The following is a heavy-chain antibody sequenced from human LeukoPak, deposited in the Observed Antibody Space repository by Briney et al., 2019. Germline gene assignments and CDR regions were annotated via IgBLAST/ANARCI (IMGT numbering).Heavy chain of an antibody. CDR2: IIISSSET. J-gene: IGHJ5*02. D-gene: IGHD2-8*01. Sequence: GGALRLSCAACGFTFSDYYMSWIRQAAGKGLEWVSYIIISSSETNYANSVKGRFTISRDNAKNSLYLQMTSLRAEDTAVYYCARDSVFHWFDLWGQGNLVTVSS. V-gene: IGHV3-11*05. CDR1: GFTFSDYY. CDR3: ARDSVFHWFDL.